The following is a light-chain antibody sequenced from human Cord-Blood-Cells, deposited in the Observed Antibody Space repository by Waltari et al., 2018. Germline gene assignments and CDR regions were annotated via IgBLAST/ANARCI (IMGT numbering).Light chain of an antibody. Sequence: EIVLTLSPATLSVSPGERPPLSCRASQSVSSNLAWYQQKPGQPPTPLIYGASTTSTGIPARFSGSGCATEFTLTISSLQSEDFAVYYCQQYHNCPPYTFGQGTKLEIK. CDR1: QSVSSN. CDR3: QQYHNCPPYT. CDR2: GAS. J-gene: IGKJ2*01. V-gene: IGKV3-15*01.